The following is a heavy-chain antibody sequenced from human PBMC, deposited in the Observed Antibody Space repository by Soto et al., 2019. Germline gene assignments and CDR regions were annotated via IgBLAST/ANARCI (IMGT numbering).Heavy chain of an antibody. D-gene: IGHD6-25*01. V-gene: IGHV1-69*01. CDR2: IIPSFDTA. CDR3: ARGHGYNGAHFDY. CDR1: GGTFSSYA. J-gene: IGHJ4*02. Sequence: QVQLVQSGAEVKKPGSSVKVSCKASGGTFSSYAFSWVRQAPGQRLEWMGGIIPSFDTANYAQSFQGRVTITADESTNTAYMELSSLISDDTAVYYCARGHGYNGAHFDYWGQGTLVTVSS.